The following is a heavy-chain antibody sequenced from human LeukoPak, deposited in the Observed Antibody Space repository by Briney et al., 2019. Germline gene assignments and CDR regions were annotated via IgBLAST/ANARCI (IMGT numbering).Heavy chain of an antibody. CDR3: VKDKTAWLFGGEYYHYGMDV. CDR1: GFTFDDSA. J-gene: IGHJ6*02. CDR2: INWNRRKI. V-gene: IGHV3-9*01. D-gene: IGHD3-22*01. Sequence: PLRLSCATSGFTFDDSAMHWVRQAPGKGLVWVAGINWNRRKIGYADSVRGRFTISTDSAKNSLYLQMNSLRPEDTASYYCVKDKTAWLFGGEYYHYGMDVWGQGTTVIVSS.